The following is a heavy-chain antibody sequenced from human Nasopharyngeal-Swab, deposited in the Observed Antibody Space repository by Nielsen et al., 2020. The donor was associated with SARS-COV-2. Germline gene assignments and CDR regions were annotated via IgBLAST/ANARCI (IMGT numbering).Heavy chain of an antibody. Sequence: GESLKISCAASGFTFSDYTMNWVRQAPGQGLERVSSISSSGSYMYYTDSVKGRFTMSRDNAKNSLYLQMNSLRAEDTAVYYCASDSRYWGQGTLVTVSS. CDR2: ISSSGSYM. CDR3: ASDSRY. CDR1: GFTFSDYT. D-gene: IGHD2-2*01. J-gene: IGHJ4*02. V-gene: IGHV3-21*01.